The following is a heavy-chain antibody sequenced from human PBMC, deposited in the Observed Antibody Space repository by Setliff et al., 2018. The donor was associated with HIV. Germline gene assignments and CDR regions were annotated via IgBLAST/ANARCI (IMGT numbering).Heavy chain of an antibody. V-gene: IGHV5-51*01. CDR3: ARTGYSSSWGRFSGYYYYMDV. Sequence: GESLTISCKASGFTFTDYWIGWVRQMPGRGLEWMGIIYPGDSDTRYSPSFRGQVTISADKSISTAYLQWNSLKASDTAMYYCARTGYSSSWGRFSGYYYYMDVWGKGTTVTVSS. J-gene: IGHJ6*03. D-gene: IGHD6-13*01. CDR2: IYPGDSDT. CDR1: GFTFTDYW.